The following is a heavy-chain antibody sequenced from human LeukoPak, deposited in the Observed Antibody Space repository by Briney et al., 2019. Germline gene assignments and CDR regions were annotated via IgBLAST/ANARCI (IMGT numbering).Heavy chain of an antibody. CDR1: GFTFSSYN. V-gene: IGHV3-30*02. CDR3: VKDSNWSFDY. CDR2: IRFDGGDK. J-gene: IGHJ4*02. D-gene: IGHD1-1*01. Sequence: GGSLRLSCAASGFTFSSYNMHWVRQAPGKGLEWLAFIRFDGGDKYYADSVKGRFTISRDNSKSTLYLQSNSLRAEDTAVYYCVKDSNWSFDYWGQGTLVTVSP.